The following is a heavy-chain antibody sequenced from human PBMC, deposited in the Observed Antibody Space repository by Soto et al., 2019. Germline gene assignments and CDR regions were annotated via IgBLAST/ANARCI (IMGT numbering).Heavy chain of an antibody. CDR2: ISGSGGST. CDR1: GFTFSSYA. CDR3: AKDKISSGWTRTYYYYGMDV. V-gene: IGHV3-23*01. J-gene: IGHJ6*02. Sequence: WGSLRLSCAASGFTFSSYAIIWVRYAPVKGLEWVSAISGSGGSTYYADSVKGRFTISRDNSKNTLYLQMNSLRAEDTAVYYCAKDKISSGWTRTYYYYGMDVWGQGTTVTVSS. D-gene: IGHD6-19*01.